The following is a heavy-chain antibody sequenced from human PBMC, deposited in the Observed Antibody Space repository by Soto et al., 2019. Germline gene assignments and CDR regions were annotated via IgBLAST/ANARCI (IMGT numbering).Heavy chain of an antibody. CDR1: GFIFSNYE. CDR3: ARGHIVATILDY. J-gene: IGHJ4*02. CDR2: IDHSGTTI. V-gene: IGHV3-48*03. D-gene: IGHD5-12*01. Sequence: PGGSPRLSCAASGFIFSNYEMSWVRQAPGKGLEWVSYIDHSGTTIYYADSVKGRFTISRDNAKNSLFLQMNSLRAEDTAVYYCARGHIVATILDYWGQGTLVTVSS.